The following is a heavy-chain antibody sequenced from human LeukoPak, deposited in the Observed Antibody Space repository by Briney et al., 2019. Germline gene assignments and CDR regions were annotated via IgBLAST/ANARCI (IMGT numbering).Heavy chain of an antibody. Sequence: ASVKVSCKASGYTFTSYDINWVRQATGQGLEWMGWMNPNSGNTGYAQKFQGRVTITRNTSISTAYMELSSLRSEDTAVYYCARESPGYYYYYMDVWGKVTTVTVSS. J-gene: IGHJ6*03. V-gene: IGHV1-8*03. CDR3: ARESPGYYYYYMDV. CDR1: GYTFTSYD. CDR2: MNPNSGNT.